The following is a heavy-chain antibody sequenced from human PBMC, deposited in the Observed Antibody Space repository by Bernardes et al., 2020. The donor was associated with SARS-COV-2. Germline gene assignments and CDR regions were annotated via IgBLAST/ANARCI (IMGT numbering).Heavy chain of an antibody. D-gene: IGHD2-15*01. CDR1: GDSISSGRYY. V-gene: IGHV4-61*02. CDR2: IYTTGNT. J-gene: IGHJ4*02. Sequence: SETLSLTCNVSGDSISSGRYYWSWIRQPAGKGLEWLGRIYTTGNTDYNPSLKSRVTISIDTSKKQFSLQMTSVTAADTAVYYCARNQGSGWRSPFDYWGQGTLVTVSS. CDR3: ARNQGSGWRSPFDY.